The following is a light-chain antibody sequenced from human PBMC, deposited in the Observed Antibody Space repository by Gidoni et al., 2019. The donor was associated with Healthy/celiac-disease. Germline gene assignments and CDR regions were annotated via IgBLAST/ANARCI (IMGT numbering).Light chain of an antibody. CDR2: WAS. J-gene: IGKJ2*01. Sequence: SLGERATINCKSSQSVLYSSNNKNYLAWYQQKPGQPPKLLIYWASTRESGVPDRFSGSGSGTDFTLTISSLQAEDVAVYYCQQYYSTPRTFGQGTKLEMK. CDR1: QSVLYSSNNKNY. CDR3: QQYYSTPRT. V-gene: IGKV4-1*01.